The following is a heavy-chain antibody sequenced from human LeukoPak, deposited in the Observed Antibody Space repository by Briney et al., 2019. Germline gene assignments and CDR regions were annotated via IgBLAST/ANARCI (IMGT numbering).Heavy chain of an antibody. V-gene: IGHV3-30*04. CDR2: ISYDGSNK. CDR1: GFTFSSYA. J-gene: IGHJ4*02. D-gene: IGHD3-22*01. Sequence: GRSLRLSCAASGFTFSSYAMHWVRQAPGKGLEGVAVISYDGSNKYYADSVKGRFTISRDNSKNTLYLQMNSLRAEDTAVYYCARDSPSGYYYDYWGQGTLVTVSS. CDR3: ARDSPSGYYYDY.